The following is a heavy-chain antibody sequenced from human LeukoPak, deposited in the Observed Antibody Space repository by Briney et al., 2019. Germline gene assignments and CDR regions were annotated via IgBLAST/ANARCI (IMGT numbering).Heavy chain of an antibody. CDR3: ARERDGYCGGDCYYYYGMDV. CDR1: GFAVSSNY. J-gene: IGHJ6*02. Sequence: GGSLRLSCTASGFAVSSNYINWVRQAPGKGLEWVSVIHTGGNTYYADSVKGRLTISRDNSKNTVYLQMNSLRAEDTALYYCARERDGYCGGDCYYYYGMDVWGQGTTVTVSS. V-gene: IGHV3-66*01. CDR2: IHTGGNT. D-gene: IGHD2-21*02.